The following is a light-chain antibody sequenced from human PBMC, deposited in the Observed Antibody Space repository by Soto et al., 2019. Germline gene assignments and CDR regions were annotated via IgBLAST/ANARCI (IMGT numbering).Light chain of an antibody. CDR3: EQYGSSPRT. V-gene: IGKV3-20*01. CDR1: QSVSSIY. J-gene: IGKJ1*01. Sequence: EIVLTQSPGTLSLSPGERATLSCRASQSVSSIYFAWYQQKRGQAPRLLIYGVSSRATGIPDRFSGSGSGTDFTLTISRLEPEDSAVYYCEQYGSSPRTFGQGTQGGYQ. CDR2: GVS.